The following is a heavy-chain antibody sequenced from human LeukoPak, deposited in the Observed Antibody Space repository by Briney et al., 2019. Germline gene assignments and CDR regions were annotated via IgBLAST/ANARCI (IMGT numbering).Heavy chain of an antibody. CDR3: ARGPVDTAMGSSAYFDY. J-gene: IGHJ4*02. CDR2: IIPILGIA. D-gene: IGHD5-18*01. CDR1: GGTFSSYA. Sequence: GASVKVSCKASGGTFSSYAISWVRQAPGQGLEWMGRIIPILGIANYAQKFQGRVTITADKSTSTAYMELSSLRSEDTAVYYCARGPVDTAMGSSAYFDYWGQGTLVTVSS. V-gene: IGHV1-69*04.